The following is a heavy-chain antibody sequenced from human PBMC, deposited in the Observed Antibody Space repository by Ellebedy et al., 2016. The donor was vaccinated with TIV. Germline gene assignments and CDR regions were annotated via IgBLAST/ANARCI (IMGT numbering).Heavy chain of an antibody. CDR3: TRFEIISGGGYGMDV. Sequence: GGSLRLXXAASGFTFSRYDMHWVRQSTRKDLEWVASIDNAGDTYYPGSVKGRFTISRENAKNSLYLQMNSLRVEDTAVYYCTRFEIISGGGYGMDVWGQGTTVTVSS. D-gene: IGHD3-16*01. CDR2: IDNAGDT. CDR1: GFTFSRYD. V-gene: IGHV3-13*01. J-gene: IGHJ6*02.